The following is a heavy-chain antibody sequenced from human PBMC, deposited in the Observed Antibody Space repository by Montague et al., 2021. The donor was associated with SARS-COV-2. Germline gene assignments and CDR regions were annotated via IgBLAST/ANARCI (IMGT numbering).Heavy chain of an antibody. D-gene: IGHD3-10*01. V-gene: IGHV4-31*03. Sequence: TLSLTCTVSGGSISSGGYYWSWIRQPSGKGLEWIGYIYYSGSSYYNPSLKSRVNISVDTSKNQFSLKLSSVTAADTAVYYCARAFVSDFYYYGMDVWGQGTTVTVSS. J-gene: IGHJ6*02. CDR1: GGSISSGGYY. CDR3: ARAFVSDFYYYGMDV. CDR2: IYYSGSS.